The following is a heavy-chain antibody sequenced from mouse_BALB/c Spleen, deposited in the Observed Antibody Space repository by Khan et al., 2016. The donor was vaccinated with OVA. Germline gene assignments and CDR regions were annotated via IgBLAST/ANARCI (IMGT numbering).Heavy chain of an antibody. J-gene: IGHJ3*01. V-gene: IGHV1-85*01. CDR1: GYTFTSYD. CDR2: IFPGDGST. CDR3: GRGGYGGSAG. Sequence: QVQLQQSGAELVKPGTSVKLSCKASGYTFTSYDINWVRQRPEQGLDWIGWIFPGDGSTKYNETFKGKATLTTDNSSSTAYLQLSRLTSEDAADECCGRGGYGGSAGWGQGTLVTVSA. D-gene: IGHD2-14*01.